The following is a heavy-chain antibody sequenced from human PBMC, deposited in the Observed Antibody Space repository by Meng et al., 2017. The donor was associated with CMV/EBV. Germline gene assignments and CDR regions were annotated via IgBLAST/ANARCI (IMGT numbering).Heavy chain of an antibody. Sequence: VQLRESGPGLVKPSETLSLTCTVSGGSISSYYWSWIRQPAGKGLEWIGRIYTSGSTNYNPSLKSRVTMSVDTSKNQFSLKLSSVTAADTAVYYCARDLMNCSSTGCANWFDPWGQGTLVTVFS. CDR3: ARDLMNCSSTGCANWFDP. CDR2: IYTSGST. J-gene: IGHJ5*02. CDR1: GGSISSYY. V-gene: IGHV4-4*07. D-gene: IGHD2-2*01.